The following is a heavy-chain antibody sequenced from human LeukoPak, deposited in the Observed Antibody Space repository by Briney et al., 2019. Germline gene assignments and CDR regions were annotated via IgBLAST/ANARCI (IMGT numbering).Heavy chain of an antibody. Sequence: GGSLRLSCAASGFTFSSYSMNWVRQAPGKGLEWVSSISSSSSYIYYADSVQGRFTISRDNAKNSLYLQMNSLRAEDTAVYYCARVGGSYNFRFDPWGQGTLVTVSS. D-gene: IGHD1-26*01. J-gene: IGHJ5*02. CDR1: GFTFSSYS. V-gene: IGHV3-21*01. CDR2: ISSSSSYI. CDR3: ARVGGSYNFRFDP.